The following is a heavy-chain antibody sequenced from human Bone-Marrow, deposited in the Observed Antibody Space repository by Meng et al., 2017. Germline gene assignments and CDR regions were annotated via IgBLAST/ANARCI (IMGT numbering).Heavy chain of an antibody. Sequence: GESLNISCAAYGFTFSSYWMSWFRQAPGKGLEWVANIKQDGSEKYYVDSVKGRFTISRDNAKNSLYLQMNSLRAEDTAVYYCAREYSSGWPLFDYWGQGTLVTVSS. CDR3: AREYSSGWPLFDY. D-gene: IGHD6-19*01. J-gene: IGHJ4*02. V-gene: IGHV3-7*01. CDR2: IKQDGSEK. CDR1: GFTFSSYW.